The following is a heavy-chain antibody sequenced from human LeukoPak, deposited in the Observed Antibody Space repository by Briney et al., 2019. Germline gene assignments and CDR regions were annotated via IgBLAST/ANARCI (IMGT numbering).Heavy chain of an antibody. J-gene: IGHJ6*02. CDR2: ISSSNSDI. CDR3: ARDSRTVYYYYGMDV. Sequence: GVLRLSCAASGFTFTSYTMNWVRQAPGKGLEWLSSISSSNSDISYADSVKGRFTISRGNAKNSLYLQMNSLRAEDTAVYYCARDSRTVYYYYGMDVWGQGTTVTVSS. CDR1: GFTFTSYT. V-gene: IGHV3-21*01.